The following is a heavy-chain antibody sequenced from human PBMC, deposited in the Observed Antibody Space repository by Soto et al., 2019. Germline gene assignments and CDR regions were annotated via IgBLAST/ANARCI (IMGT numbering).Heavy chain of an antibody. J-gene: IGHJ6*02. D-gene: IGHD2-21*02. V-gene: IGHV4-38-2*02. Sequence: SETLSLTCAVSGDSIIGIYHWAWIRQSPGRGLEWIASIYHTGTTYYTPSLESRVTISVDTSKNQFSLRLSSVTAADSAVYYCTRDGDGRMTTNPYYYYGMDVWGPGITVTV. CDR1: GDSIIGIYH. CDR2: IYHTGTT. CDR3: TRDGDGRMTTNPYYYYGMDV.